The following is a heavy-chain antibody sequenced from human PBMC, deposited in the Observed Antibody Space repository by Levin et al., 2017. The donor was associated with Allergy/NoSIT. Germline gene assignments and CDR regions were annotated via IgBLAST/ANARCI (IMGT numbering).Heavy chain of an antibody. D-gene: IGHD5-18*01. CDR1: GYTFTSYG. J-gene: IGHJ6*02. CDR3: ARVQLWTAYYYYGMDV. Sequence: ASVKVSCKASGYTFTSYGISWVRQAPGQGLEWMGWISAYNGNTNYAQKLQGRVTMTTDTSTSTAYMELRSLRSDDTAVYYCARVQLWTAYYYYGMDVWGQGTTVTVSS. V-gene: IGHV1-18*01. CDR2: ISAYNGNT.